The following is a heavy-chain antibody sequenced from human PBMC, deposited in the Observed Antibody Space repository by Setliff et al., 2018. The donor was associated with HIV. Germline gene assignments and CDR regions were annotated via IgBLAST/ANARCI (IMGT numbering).Heavy chain of an antibody. Sequence: GGSLRLSCVASGFIFSSYTMHWFRQAPGKGLEWISYISGNSGTIYYADSVKGRFTISRDNDKSAVSLQMNSLRAEDTAMYYCARDSRVVYFDSRGQGTLVTSPQ. D-gene: IGHD2-15*01. V-gene: IGHV3-48*01. CDR3: ARDSRVVYFDS. CDR2: ISGNSGTI. CDR1: GFIFSSYT. J-gene: IGHJ4*02.